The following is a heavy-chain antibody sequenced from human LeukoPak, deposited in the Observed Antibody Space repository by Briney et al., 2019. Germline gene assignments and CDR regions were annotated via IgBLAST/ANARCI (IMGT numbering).Heavy chain of an antibody. CDR2: ISGSGGST. CDR3: AKDWLAFGGVIAPDY. D-gene: IGHD3-16*02. Sequence: GGSLRLSCAASGFTFSSYAMSWVRQAAGKWLEWVSAISGSGGSTYYADSVKGRFTISRDNSKNTLYLQMNSLRAEDTAVYYCAKDWLAFGGVIAPDYWGQGTLVTVSS. V-gene: IGHV3-23*01. CDR1: GFTFSSYA. J-gene: IGHJ4*02.